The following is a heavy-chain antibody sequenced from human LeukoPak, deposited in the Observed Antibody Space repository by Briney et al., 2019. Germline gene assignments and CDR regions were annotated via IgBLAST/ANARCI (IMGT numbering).Heavy chain of an antibody. V-gene: IGHV4-4*07. CDR1: GVTISSYY. Sequence: SETLSLTCTVSGVTISSYYWSWIRQPAGRGLEWIGRIQTSGSTNYNPSLKSRVTMSVDTSKNKFSLKVNSVTAADTAVYYCARVGSDWSFDYWGQGTLVTVSS. J-gene: IGHJ4*02. D-gene: IGHD6-19*01. CDR3: ARVGSDWSFDY. CDR2: IQTSGST.